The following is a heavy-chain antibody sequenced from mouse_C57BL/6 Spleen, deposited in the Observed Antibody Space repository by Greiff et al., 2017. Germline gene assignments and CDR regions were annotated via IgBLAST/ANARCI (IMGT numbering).Heavy chain of an antibody. CDR2: ISYDGSN. CDR1: GYSITSGYY. Sequence: DVQLQESGPGLVKPSPSLSLTCSVTGYSITSGYYSNWIRQIPRNQLEWMGYISYDGSNNYNPYLKNPISLTRDTSKTQFYLKLNSVTTEDTATYYSATGGAWFAYWGQGTLVTVAA. J-gene: IGHJ3*01. V-gene: IGHV3-6*01. CDR3: ATGGAWFAY. D-gene: IGHD1-1*02.